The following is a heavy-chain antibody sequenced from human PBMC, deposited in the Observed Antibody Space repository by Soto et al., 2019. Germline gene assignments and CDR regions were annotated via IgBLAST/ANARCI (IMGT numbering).Heavy chain of an antibody. CDR1: GGSISSSSW. CDR3: ARSTGYCSDTTCYNWFDP. J-gene: IGHJ5*02. V-gene: IGHV4-4*02. Sequence: QVQLQESGPGLVKPSGTLSLTCAVSGGSISSSSWWSWVRQPPGKGLEWIGEIYHSGNSNYNPSLKRRVTISVDKSKYQFSLKLTSVTAADTAVYSCARSTGYCSDTTCYNWFDPWGQGTLVTVSS. D-gene: IGHD2-2*01. CDR2: IYHSGNS.